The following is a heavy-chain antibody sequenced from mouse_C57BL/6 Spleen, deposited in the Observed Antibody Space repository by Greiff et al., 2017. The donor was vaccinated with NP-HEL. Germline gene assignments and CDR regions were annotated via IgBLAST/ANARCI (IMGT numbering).Heavy chain of an antibody. CDR2: IHPNSGST. J-gene: IGHJ2*01. Sequence: QVQLKQPGAELVKPGASVKLSCKASGYTFTSYWMHWVKQRPGQGLEWIGMIHPNSGSTNYNEKFKSKATLTVDKSSSTAYMQLSSLTSEDSAVYYCARDGLLPNFDYWGQGTTLTVSS. CDR3: ARDGLLPNFDY. V-gene: IGHV1-64*01. CDR1: GYTFTSYW. D-gene: IGHD1-1*01.